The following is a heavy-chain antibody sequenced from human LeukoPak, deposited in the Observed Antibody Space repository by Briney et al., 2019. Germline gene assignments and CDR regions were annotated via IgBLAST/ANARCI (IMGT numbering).Heavy chain of an antibody. D-gene: IGHD3-3*01. CDR2: ISWNSGSI. Sequence: GRSLRLSCAASGFTFDDYAMHWVRQAPGKGLEWVSGISWNSGSIGYADSVKGRFTISRDNAKNSLYLQMNSLRAEDTAVYYCARLQTGGRLEWFLLGWFDPWGQGTLVTVSS. CDR3: ARLQTGGRLEWFLLGWFDP. V-gene: IGHV3-9*01. J-gene: IGHJ5*02. CDR1: GFTFDDYA.